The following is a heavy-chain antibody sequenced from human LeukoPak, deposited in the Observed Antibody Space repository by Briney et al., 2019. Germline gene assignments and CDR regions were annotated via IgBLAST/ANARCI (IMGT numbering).Heavy chain of an antibody. CDR2: VRYDGSQK. D-gene: IGHD3-10*01. CDR1: GFTFSSYD. J-gene: IGHJ4*02. Sequence: GGSLRLSCAASGFTFSSYDMYWVRQAPGKGLDWVAFVRYDGSQKYYADSVKGRFTISRDNSKNTLYLQMNSLRAEDTAVYYCAKDLSWFGELLSGAVDYWGQGTLVTVSS. CDR3: AKDLSWFGELLSGAVDY. V-gene: IGHV3-30*02.